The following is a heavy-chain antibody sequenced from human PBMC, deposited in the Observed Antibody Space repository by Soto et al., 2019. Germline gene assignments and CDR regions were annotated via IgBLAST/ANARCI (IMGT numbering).Heavy chain of an antibody. CDR1: GFTFRTYG. CDR3: AREPEGIAAALDY. CDR2: ISSSGSFI. Sequence: SLKTSCAASGFTFRTYGMNWVRRAPGGGLEWVASISSSGSFIYYADSVKGRFTISRDDAEKSLYLQMNSLRAEDTALYYCAREPEGIAAALDYWGRVTLVTVS. J-gene: IGHJ4*02. D-gene: IGHD6-13*01. V-gene: IGHV3-21*01.